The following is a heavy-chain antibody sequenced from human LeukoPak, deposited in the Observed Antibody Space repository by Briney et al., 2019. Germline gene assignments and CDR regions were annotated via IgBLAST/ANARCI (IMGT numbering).Heavy chain of an antibody. CDR2: MYHSGST. CDR1: GYYISSGYY. V-gene: IGHV4-38-2*01. D-gene: IGHD3-16*01. Sequence: SETLSLTCGVSGYYISSGYYWGWIRQPPGKGLEWIGSMYHSGSTYYNPSLKSRVTISVDTSKNQFSLKLNSVTAADTAVYYCAGASDVWGSYPFVVDPWGQGTLVIVSS. CDR3: AGASDVWGSYPFVVDP. J-gene: IGHJ5*02.